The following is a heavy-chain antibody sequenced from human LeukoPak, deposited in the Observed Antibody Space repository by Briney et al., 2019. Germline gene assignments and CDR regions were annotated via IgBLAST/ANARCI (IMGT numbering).Heavy chain of an antibody. CDR1: GGSFSGYY. J-gene: IGHJ4*02. V-gene: IGHV4-34*01. CDR3: ARGYGPTFDY. CDR2: INHSGST. D-gene: IGHD4-17*01. Sequence: SETLSLTCAGYGGSFSGYYWSWIRQPPGKGLEWIGEINHSGSTNYNPSLKSRVTISVDTSKNQFSLKLSSVTAADTAVYYCARGYGPTFDYWGQGTLVTVSS.